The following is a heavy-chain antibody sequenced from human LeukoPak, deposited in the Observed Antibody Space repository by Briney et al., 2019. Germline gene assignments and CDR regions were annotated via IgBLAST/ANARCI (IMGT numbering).Heavy chain of an antibody. D-gene: IGHD3-10*01. J-gene: IGHJ6*03. Sequence: TVKVSCKASGGTFSSYAISWVRQAPGQGLEWMGGIIPIFGTANYAQKFQGRVTITTDESTSTAYMELSSLRSEDTAVYYCAREAHGSGSSYYYYMDVWGKGTTVTVSS. CDR2: IIPIFGTA. CDR1: GGTFSSYA. CDR3: AREAHGSGSSYYYYMDV. V-gene: IGHV1-69*05.